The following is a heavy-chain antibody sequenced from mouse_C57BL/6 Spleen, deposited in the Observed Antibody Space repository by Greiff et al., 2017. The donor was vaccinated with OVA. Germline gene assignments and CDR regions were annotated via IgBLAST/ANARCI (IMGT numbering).Heavy chain of an antibody. J-gene: IGHJ4*01. Sequence: QVQLQQPGAELVRPGTSVKLSCKASGYTFTSYWMHWVKQRPGQGLEWIGVIDPSDSYTNYNQKFKGKATLTVDTSSSTAYMQLSSLTSEDSAVYYCARGATTTVDFYAMDDWGKGTSVTVSS. V-gene: IGHV1-59*01. D-gene: IGHD1-1*01. CDR2: IDPSDSYT. CDR3: ARGATTTVDFYAMDD. CDR1: GYTFTSYW.